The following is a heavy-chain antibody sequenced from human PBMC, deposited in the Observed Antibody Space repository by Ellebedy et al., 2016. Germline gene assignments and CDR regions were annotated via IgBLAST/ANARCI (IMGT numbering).Heavy chain of an antibody. CDR2: IYSSGDT. D-gene: IGHD2-15*01. Sequence: SETLSLXCTVSGGSISGYYWSWIRQPAGKGLEWIGRIYSSGDTNYNPSLKSRITMSVDTSKNQFSLKLTSLTAADTAVYYCAREELGYCDGGSCPYYFDYWGQGTLVTVSS. CDR3: AREELGYCDGGSCPYYFDY. J-gene: IGHJ4*02. V-gene: IGHV4-4*07. CDR1: GGSISGYY.